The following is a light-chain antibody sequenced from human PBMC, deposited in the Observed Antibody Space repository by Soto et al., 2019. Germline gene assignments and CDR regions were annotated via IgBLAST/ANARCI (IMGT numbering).Light chain of an antibody. V-gene: IGLV2-14*01. CDR2: EVS. CDR3: SSFTSTNALV. CDR1: RLYIDAYDF. J-gene: IGLJ1*01. Sequence: QSALTQPASVSGSPGQSITISCTGSRLYIDAYDFVAWYQQHPGKAPRLIIYEVSNRPSGISNRFSGSKSGITASLTISGLQGEDEADYYCSSFTSTNALVFGAGSKVTVL.